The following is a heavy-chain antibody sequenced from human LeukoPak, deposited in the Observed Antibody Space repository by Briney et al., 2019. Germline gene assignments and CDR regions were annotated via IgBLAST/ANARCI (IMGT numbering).Heavy chain of an antibody. CDR2: IYHSGST. D-gene: IGHD3-10*01. J-gene: IGHJ4*02. CDR1: GGSISSSNW. CDR3: ASYGSGSYFELSH. Sequence: GTLSLTCAVSGGSISSSNWWSWVRQPPGKGLEWIGEIYHSGSTNYNPSLKSRVTISVDKSKNQFSLKLSSVTAADTAVYYCASYGSGSYFELSHWGQGTLVTVSS. V-gene: IGHV4-4*02.